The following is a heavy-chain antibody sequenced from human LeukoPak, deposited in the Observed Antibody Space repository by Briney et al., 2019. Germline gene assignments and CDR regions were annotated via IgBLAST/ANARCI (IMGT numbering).Heavy chain of an antibody. J-gene: IGHJ3*02. D-gene: IGHD3-3*01. CDR3: AREPIRSITIPI. V-gene: IGHV4-4*07. CDR2: IYTSGRT. Sequence: SETLSLTCTVSGGSISSYYWSWIRQPAGKGLEWIGRIYTSGRTNYNPSLKSRVTMSVDTSKNQFSLKLSSVTAADTAVYYCAREPIRSITIPIWGQGTMVTVSS. CDR1: GGSISSYY.